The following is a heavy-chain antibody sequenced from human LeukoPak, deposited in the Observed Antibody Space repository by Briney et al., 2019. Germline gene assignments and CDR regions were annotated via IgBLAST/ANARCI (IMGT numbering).Heavy chain of an antibody. CDR2: LSYDGNYK. CDR1: GFTFSSYG. CDR3: ARVLGVGFGATNLAY. Sequence: GTSLRLSCEPSGFTFSSYGMHWVRQPPGKGLEWVAVLSYDGNYKYYADSVKGRFTVSRDNSQNTLFLQMNSLRAEDTAVYYCARVLGVGFGATNLAYWGQGTLVTVSS. V-gene: IGHV3-30*03. D-gene: IGHD1-26*01. J-gene: IGHJ4*02.